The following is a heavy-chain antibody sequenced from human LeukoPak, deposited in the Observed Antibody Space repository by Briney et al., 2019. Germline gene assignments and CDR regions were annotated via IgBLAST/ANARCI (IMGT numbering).Heavy chain of an antibody. CDR3: ARADAYCGGDCYPEN. D-gene: IGHD2-21*02. J-gene: IGHJ4*02. CDR2: INPNSGDT. V-gene: IGHV1-2*02. Sequence: ASVKVSCKASGYTFTGYNVHWMRQAPGQGLEWMGYINPNSGDTNYAQKFQGRVTMTRDTSISTAYMELSRLRSDDTAVYYCARADAYCGGDCYPENWGQGTLVTVSS. CDR1: GYTFTGYN.